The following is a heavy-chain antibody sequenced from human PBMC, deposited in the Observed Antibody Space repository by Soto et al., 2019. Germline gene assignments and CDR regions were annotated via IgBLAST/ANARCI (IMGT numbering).Heavy chain of an antibody. V-gene: IGHV3-23*01. D-gene: IGHD5-12*01. Sequence: PGGSLRLSCAASGFTFSNYAMSWVRQAPGKGLEWVTTTGGRGTTIYYADSVKGRFTISRDNSKNTLYLQMNSLRAEDTAVYYCARDGIVATISQYYCYGMDVWGQGTTVTVSS. CDR3: ARDGIVATISQYYCYGMDV. J-gene: IGHJ6*02. CDR1: GFTFSNYA. CDR2: TGGRGTTI.